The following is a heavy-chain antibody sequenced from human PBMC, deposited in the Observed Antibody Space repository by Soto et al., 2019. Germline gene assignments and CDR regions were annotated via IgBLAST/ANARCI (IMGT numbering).Heavy chain of an antibody. CDR1: GFTFSNDG. V-gene: IGHV3-33*01. CDR2: KWFFASGGNE. CDR3: GRDPYSGARYYLDL. D-gene: IGHD1-26*01. Sequence: PGGSLRLSCATCGFTFSNDGIHWVRHAPGKELERGAGKWFFASGGNEYYAHPVKGRFAISRDHSKQPAYLEMKILSAEDTAVYYCGRDPYSGARYYLDLCGQGPQVTVSS. J-gene: IGHJ4*02.